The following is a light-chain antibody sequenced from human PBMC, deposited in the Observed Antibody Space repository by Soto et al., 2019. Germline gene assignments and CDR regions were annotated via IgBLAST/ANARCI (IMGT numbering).Light chain of an antibody. V-gene: IGLV2-14*01. CDR1: SSDVGGYNY. Sequence: QSDLTQPASVSGSPGQSLTISCTGTSSDVGGYNYVSWYQQHPGKAPKLMIYDVSNRPSWVSNRFSGSKSGNTASLTISGLQAEDEADYYRSSYTSSSTRVGFGGGTKLTV. CDR2: DVS. CDR3: SSYTSSSTRVG. J-gene: IGLJ2*01.